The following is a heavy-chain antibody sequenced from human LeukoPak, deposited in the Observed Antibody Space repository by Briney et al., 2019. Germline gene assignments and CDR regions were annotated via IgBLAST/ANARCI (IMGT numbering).Heavy chain of an antibody. J-gene: IGHJ4*02. CDR3: AKVMGSSTSEGVFDY. CDR1: GFTVSSNY. V-gene: IGHV3-53*04. CDR2: IYSGGST. Sequence: PGGSLRLSCAASGFTVSSNYMSWVRQAPGKGLEWVSVIYSGGSTYYADSVKGRFTISRHNSKNTLYLQMNSLRAEDTAVYYCAKVMGSSTSEGVFDYWGQGTLVTVSS. D-gene: IGHD2-2*01.